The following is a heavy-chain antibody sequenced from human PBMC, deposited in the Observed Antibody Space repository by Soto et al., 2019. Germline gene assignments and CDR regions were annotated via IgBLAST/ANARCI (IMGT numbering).Heavy chain of an antibody. V-gene: IGHV4-31*03. J-gene: IGHJ4*02. CDR1: GGSISSVGYY. CDR2: IYYSGST. CDR3: AREIEGGYYDSSGYSHYFDY. D-gene: IGHD3-22*01. Sequence: SETLSLTCTVSGGSISSVGYYWSWIRQHPGKGLEWIGYIYYSGSTYYNPSLKSRVTISVDTSKNQFSLKLSSVTAADTAVYYCAREIEGGYYDSSGYSHYFDYWGQGTLVTVSS.